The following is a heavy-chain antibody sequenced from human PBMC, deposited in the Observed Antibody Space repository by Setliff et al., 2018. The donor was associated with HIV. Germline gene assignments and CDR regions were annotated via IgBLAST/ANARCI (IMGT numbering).Heavy chain of an antibody. D-gene: IGHD3-22*01. CDR1: GGSFSGYY. J-gene: IGHJ1*01. Sequence: PSETLSLTCAVYGGSFSGYYWSWIRQPPGKGLEWIGEINHSGSTNYNPSLKSRVTISADTSKNQFSLKLSSVTAADTAVYYCARRRITMIVAPFQHWGQGTLVTVS. CDR3: ARRRITMIVAPFQH. V-gene: IGHV4-34*01. CDR2: INHSGST.